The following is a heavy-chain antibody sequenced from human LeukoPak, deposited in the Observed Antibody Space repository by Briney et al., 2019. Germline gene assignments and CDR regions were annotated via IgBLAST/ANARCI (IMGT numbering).Heavy chain of an antibody. CDR2: ISWDGGRT. CDR1: GFTFDDYA. D-gene: IGHD6-13*01. V-gene: IGHV3-43D*03. Sequence: PGGSLRLSCAASGFTFDDYAMHWVRQAPGKVLEWVSLISWDGGRTYYADSMKGRFTISRDNSKNSLFLQMNSLRAEDTALYYCAKDKVAAAGAYFYYYIDVWGKGTTVTVSS. CDR3: AKDKVAAAGAYFYYYIDV. J-gene: IGHJ6*03.